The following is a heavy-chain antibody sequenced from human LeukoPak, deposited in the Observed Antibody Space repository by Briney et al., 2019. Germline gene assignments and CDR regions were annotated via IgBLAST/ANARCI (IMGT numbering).Heavy chain of an antibody. CDR1: GGSISSYY. D-gene: IGHD3/OR15-3a*01. V-gene: IGHV4-59*01. CDR2: IYYSGST. CDR3: AREGGIFGPIDY. Sequence: SETLSLTXTVSGGSISSYYWSWIRQPPGKGLEWIGYIYYSGSTIYNPSLKSRVTISVDTSKNQFSLKLSSVTAADTAVYYCAREGGIFGPIDYWGQGTLVTVSS. J-gene: IGHJ4*02.